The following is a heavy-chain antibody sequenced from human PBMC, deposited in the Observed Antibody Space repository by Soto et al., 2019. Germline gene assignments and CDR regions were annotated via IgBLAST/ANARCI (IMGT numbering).Heavy chain of an antibody. CDR1: GFTFSSYA. CDR3: AKSPSVFVVPSTLGGNNWFDP. Sequence: LRLSCAASGFTFSSYAMSWVRQAPGQGLEWVSAISGSGGSTYYADSVKGRFTISRDNSKNTLYLQMHSLRAEDTAVYLCAKSPSVFVVPSTLGGNNWFDPWGQGTLVTVSS. CDR2: ISGSGGST. J-gene: IGHJ5*02. V-gene: IGHV3-23*01. D-gene: IGHD3-3*01.